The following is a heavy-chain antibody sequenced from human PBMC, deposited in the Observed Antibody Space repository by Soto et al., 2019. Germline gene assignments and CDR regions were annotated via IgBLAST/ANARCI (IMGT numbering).Heavy chain of an antibody. CDR3: ARDSGYNYGYDWYSMDV. CDR1: GFTFRSYG. D-gene: IGHD5-18*01. Sequence: PGGSLRLSCAASGFTFRSYGVHWVRQAPGKGLEWVAVISRDGSKEYYGDSVKGRFTISRDNFKNTLYLEMNSLRAEDTAVYYCARDSGYNYGYDWYSMDVWGQGTTVTVSS. V-gene: IGHV3-30-3*01. J-gene: IGHJ6*02. CDR2: ISRDGSKE.